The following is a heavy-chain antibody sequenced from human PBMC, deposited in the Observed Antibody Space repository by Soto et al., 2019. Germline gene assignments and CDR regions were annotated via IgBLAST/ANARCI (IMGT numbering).Heavy chain of an antibody. Sequence: SVKVSCKASGGTFSSYAISWVRQAPGQGLEWIGGIIPIFGTANYAQKFQGRVTITADKSTSTAYMELSSLRSEDTAVYYCARGYDFWSGYYLSYYYYYGMDVWGQGTTVTVSS. J-gene: IGHJ6*02. CDR3: ARGYDFWSGYYLSYYYYYGMDV. V-gene: IGHV1-69*06. D-gene: IGHD3-3*01. CDR2: IIPIFGTA. CDR1: GGTFSSYA.